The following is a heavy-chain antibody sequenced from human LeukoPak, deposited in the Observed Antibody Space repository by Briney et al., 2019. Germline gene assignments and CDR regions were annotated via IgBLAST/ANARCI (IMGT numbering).Heavy chain of an antibody. Sequence: GGSLRLSCAATGFRFSSYGMHWVRQAPGKGLEWVAAISAEGDIQIYLDSVMGRFTISRDNSKSTLYLQMNSLRIEDTGFYYCTRDMIRGVPDFIDYWGQGTLVTVSS. D-gene: IGHD3-10*01. CDR2: ISAEGDIQ. J-gene: IGHJ4*02. CDR3: TRDMIRGVPDFIDY. V-gene: IGHV3-30-3*01. CDR1: GFRFSSYG.